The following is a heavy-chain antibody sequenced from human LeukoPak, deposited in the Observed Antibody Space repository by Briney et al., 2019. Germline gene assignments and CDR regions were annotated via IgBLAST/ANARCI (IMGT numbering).Heavy chain of an antibody. Sequence: SETLSLTYDVSGDFFRNYWWGWVRQPAGKGLEWIGRIYATGSTQFNPSLKSRLTLSMDTSTNQLSLKLTSVTAADTAVYFCGRQGYTASYYFLDFWSQGTLVTVSS. CDR1: GDFFRNYW. CDR2: IYATGST. J-gene: IGHJ4*02. V-gene: IGHV4-4*07. D-gene: IGHD1-26*01. CDR3: GRQGYTASYYFLDF.